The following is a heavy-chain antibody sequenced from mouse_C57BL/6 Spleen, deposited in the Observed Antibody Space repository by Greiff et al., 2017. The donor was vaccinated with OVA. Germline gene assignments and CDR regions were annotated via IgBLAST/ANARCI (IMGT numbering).Heavy chain of an antibody. J-gene: IGHJ1*03. CDR2: ISSGGSYT. V-gene: IGHV5-6*01. CDR1: GFTFSSYG. Sequence: EVHLVESGGDLVKPGGSLKLSCAASGFTFSSYGMSWVRQTPDKRLEWVATISSGGSYTYYPDSVKGRFTISGDNDKNTLYLQMSSLRSEDADMYYCARRGSRYYCYFDDWGKGTTVTVSS. CDR3: ARRGSRYYCYFDD.